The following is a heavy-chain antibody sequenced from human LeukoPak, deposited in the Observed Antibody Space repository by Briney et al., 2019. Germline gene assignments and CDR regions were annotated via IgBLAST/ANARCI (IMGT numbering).Heavy chain of an antibody. CDR1: GFTFSHYA. CDR3: AKDLDSSARDAENWFDP. D-gene: IGHD6-19*01. J-gene: IGHJ5*02. CDR2: VCKEGANT. Sequence: PGGSLRLSCAASGFTFSHYAMNWVRQAPGKGLEWVSLVCKEGANTHYADSVNGRFTISRDNSKNSLDLQMNSLRVEDTAIYYCAKDLDSSARDAENWFDPWGQGTLVTVSS. V-gene: IGHV3-23*01.